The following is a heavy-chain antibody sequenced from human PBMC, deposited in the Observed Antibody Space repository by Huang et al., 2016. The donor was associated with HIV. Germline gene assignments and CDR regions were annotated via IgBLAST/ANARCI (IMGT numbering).Heavy chain of an antibody. CDR3: ARDWSITAAGYNLFDL. CDR2: IIPMFVTE. CDR1: GGTFSDYG. V-gene: IGHV1-69*13. J-gene: IGHJ5*02. D-gene: IGHD6-13*01. Sequence: QVHLVQSGAEVRKPGSSVKVSCMASGGTFSDYGINWVRQAPGQGLEWMGGIIPMFVTENYAQKFEGRVTISADEAMRIAYMELSSLKSDDTAVYYCARDWSITAAGYNLFDLWGQGTLVTVSS.